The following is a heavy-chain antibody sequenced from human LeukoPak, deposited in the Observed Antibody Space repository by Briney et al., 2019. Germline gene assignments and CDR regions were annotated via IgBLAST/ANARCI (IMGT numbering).Heavy chain of an antibody. CDR1: GYSISSGYY. Sequence: SETLSLTCTVSGYSISSGYYWGWIRQPPGKGLEWIGSIYHSGSTYYNPSLKSRVTISVDTSKNQFSLKLSSVTAADTAVYYCASGGDTAMVDYWGQGTLVTVSS. CDR3: ASGGDTAMVDY. V-gene: IGHV4-38-2*02. J-gene: IGHJ4*02. D-gene: IGHD5-18*01. CDR2: IYHSGST.